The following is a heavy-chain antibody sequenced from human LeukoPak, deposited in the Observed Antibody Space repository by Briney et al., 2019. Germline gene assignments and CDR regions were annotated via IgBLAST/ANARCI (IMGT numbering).Heavy chain of an antibody. J-gene: IGHJ4*02. Sequence: PGGPLRLSCSGSGFRFGGYALSWVRQAPGKGLEWVGFIRSKALYGTSEYAASVEGRFSISRDDSNNIVYLQMNSLKTEDTAVYFCVRESVRDYYFDFWGQGTLVTASS. D-gene: IGHD3-10*02. CDR3: VRESVRDYYFDF. V-gene: IGHV3-49*04. CDR1: GFRFGGYA. CDR2: IRSKALYGTS.